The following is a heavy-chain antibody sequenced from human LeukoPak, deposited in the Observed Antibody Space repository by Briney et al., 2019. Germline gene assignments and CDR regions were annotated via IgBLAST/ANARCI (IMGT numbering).Heavy chain of an antibody. Sequence: SETLSLTCTVSGGSISSSSYYWGWIRQPPGKGLEWIGSIYYSGSTYYNPSLKSRVTISVATSKNQFSLKLSSVTAADTAVYYCASLPLRFLEWLLYDYWGQGTLVTVSS. V-gene: IGHV4-39*01. D-gene: IGHD3-3*01. J-gene: IGHJ4*02. CDR2: IYYSGST. CDR3: ASLPLRFLEWLLYDY. CDR1: GGSISSSSYY.